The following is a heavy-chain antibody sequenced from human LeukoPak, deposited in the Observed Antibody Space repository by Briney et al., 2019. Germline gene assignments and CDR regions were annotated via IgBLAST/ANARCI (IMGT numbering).Heavy chain of an antibody. CDR2: INPNSGGT. CDR3: ASDLQWLRYFDY. V-gene: IGHV1-2*02. CDR1: GYTFNNYD. Sequence: ASVKVSCKTSGYTFNNYDINWVRQAPGQGLEWMGWINPNSGGTNYAQKFQGRVTMTRDTSISTAYMEPSRLRSDDTAVYYCASDLQWLRYFDYWGQGTLVTVSS. D-gene: IGHD5-12*01. J-gene: IGHJ4*02.